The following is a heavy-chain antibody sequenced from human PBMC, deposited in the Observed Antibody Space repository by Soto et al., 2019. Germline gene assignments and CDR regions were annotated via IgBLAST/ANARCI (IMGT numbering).Heavy chain of an antibody. V-gene: IGHV4-4*02. D-gene: IGHD5-12*01. J-gene: IGHJ4*02. CDR2: IYHSGST. CDR1: GGSISSSNW. Sequence: ETLSLTFAVSGGSISSSNWWSWVRQPPGKGLEWIGEIYHSGSTNYNPSLKSRVTISVDKSKNQFSLKLSSVTAADTAVYYCASCDSGTEDPANDYWGQGTLVPVCS. CDR3: ASCDSGTEDPANDY.